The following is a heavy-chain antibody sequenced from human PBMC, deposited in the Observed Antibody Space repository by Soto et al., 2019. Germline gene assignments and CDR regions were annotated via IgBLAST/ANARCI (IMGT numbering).Heavy chain of an antibody. CDR3: ARDSGTSDY. D-gene: IGHD1-1*01. CDR2: IKQDGSET. J-gene: IGHJ4*02. V-gene: IGHV3-7*01. CDR1: GFTFSTYW. Sequence: PGGSLRLSCAGSGFTFSTYWMSWVRQAPGKGLEWVANIKQDGSETYYVDSVKGRFTMSRDKAKSSLYLQMNSLRAEDTAVYYCARDSGTSDYWGQGTLVTVSS.